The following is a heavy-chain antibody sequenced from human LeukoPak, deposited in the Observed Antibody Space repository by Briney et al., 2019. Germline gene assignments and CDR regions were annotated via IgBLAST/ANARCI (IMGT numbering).Heavy chain of an antibody. CDR1: GFTVSSNY. Sequence: GGSLRLSCAASGFTVSSNYMSWVRQAPGKGLEWVSVIYSGGSTYYADSVKGRFNISRDISKNTVYLQMNSLRAEDTAVYYCARSGFLRYFGNSWGQGTLVTVSS. J-gene: IGHJ4*02. CDR2: IYSGGST. CDR3: ARSGFLRYFGNS. D-gene: IGHD3-9*01. V-gene: IGHV3-66*01.